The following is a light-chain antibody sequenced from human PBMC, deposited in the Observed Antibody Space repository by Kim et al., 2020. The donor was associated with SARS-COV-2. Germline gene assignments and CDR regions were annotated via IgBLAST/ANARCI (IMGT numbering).Light chain of an antibody. CDR2: GAS. CDR3: QKYGGSLT. Sequence: LSPGEGATLPCRASQSVSSNYLAWYQQKPGQAPRLLIYGASSRATGIPDRFSGSGSGTDFTLTISRLEPEDFAVYYCQKYGGSLTFGGGTKVDIK. V-gene: IGKV3-20*01. J-gene: IGKJ4*01. CDR1: QSVSSNY.